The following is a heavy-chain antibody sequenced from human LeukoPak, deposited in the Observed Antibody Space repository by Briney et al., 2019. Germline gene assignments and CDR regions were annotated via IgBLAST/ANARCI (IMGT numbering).Heavy chain of an antibody. CDR1: GFTFSSYG. CDR2: ISSGSTYI. Sequence: GGSLRLSCAVSGFTFSSYGMNWVRQAPGRGLEWVSSISSGSTYIYYAGSVKGRFTISRDNSKNTLYLQMNSLRAEDTAVYYCNGVSTVIRDYWGQGTLVTVSS. V-gene: IGHV3-21*01. D-gene: IGHD2-8*01. CDR3: NGVSTVIRDY. J-gene: IGHJ4*02.